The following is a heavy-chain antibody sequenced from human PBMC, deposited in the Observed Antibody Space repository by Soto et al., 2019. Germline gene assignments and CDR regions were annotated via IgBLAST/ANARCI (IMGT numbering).Heavy chain of an antibody. Sequence: SETLTLTCTVSGGSISSVDYYWGWIRQPPGKGLEGIGYIYYSGSTYYNPSLKSRVTISVDTSKNQFSLKLSSVTAADTAVYYCARDGWGSLNYASRSEGMALSRHGTMLIVS. CDR3: ARDGWGSLNYASRSEGMAL. V-gene: IGHV4-30-4*01. J-gene: IGHJ6*02. D-gene: IGHD3-22*01. CDR2: IYYSGST. CDR1: GGSISSVDYY.